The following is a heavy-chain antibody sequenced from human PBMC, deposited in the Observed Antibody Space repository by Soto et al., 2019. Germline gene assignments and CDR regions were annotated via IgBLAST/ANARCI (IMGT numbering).Heavy chain of an antibody. CDR2: MNPNSGNT. V-gene: IGHV1-8*01. CDR3: ARDSSTTTHD. D-gene: IGHD2-2*01. J-gene: IGHJ6*04. Sequence: ASVKVSCKSSGYTFTDYDINWVRQATGQGLEWMGWMNPNSGNTGYAQKFQGRVSMTRNTATSTAYMELSSLRSDDTAIYYCARDSSTTTHDRGKGTMVTVSS. CDR1: GYTFTDYD.